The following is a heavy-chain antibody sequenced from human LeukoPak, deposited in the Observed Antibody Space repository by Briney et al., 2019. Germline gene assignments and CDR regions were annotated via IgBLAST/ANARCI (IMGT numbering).Heavy chain of an antibody. V-gene: IGHV4-39*01. D-gene: IGHD3-22*01. Sequence: PSETLSHTCTVSGGSIISSSHYWVWIRQPPGKGLEWIGSIYYSGSTYYNPSLKSRVIISVDTSKNQISLKLSTVTAADTAVYYCARVTYYYDSSGYTRISYLDYSWQETTVAVSS. J-gene: IGHJ4*02. CDR1: GGSIISSSHY. CDR2: IYYSGST. CDR3: ARVTYYYDSSGYTRISYLDY.